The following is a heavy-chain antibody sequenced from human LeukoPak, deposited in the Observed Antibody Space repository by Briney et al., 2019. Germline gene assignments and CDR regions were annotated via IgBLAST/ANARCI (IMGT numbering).Heavy chain of an antibody. J-gene: IGHJ6*03. Sequence: GASVKVSCKASGGTFSSYAISWVRQAPGQGLEWMGGIIPIFGTANYAQKFQGRVTITTDESTSTAYMELSSLRSEDTAVYYCARARDSSYYDFWSGYSSLQLHYYYMDVWGKGTTVTVSS. CDR3: ARARDSSYYDFWSGYSSLQLHYYYMDV. V-gene: IGHV1-69*05. CDR2: IIPIFGTA. D-gene: IGHD3-3*01. CDR1: GGTFSSYA.